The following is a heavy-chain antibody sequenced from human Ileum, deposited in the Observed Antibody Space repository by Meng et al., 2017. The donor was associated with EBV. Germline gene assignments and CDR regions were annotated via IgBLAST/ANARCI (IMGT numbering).Heavy chain of an antibody. CDR2: ISAYSGNT. J-gene: IGHJ4*02. Sequence: QVQLVQSGAEVKKPGASVKVSCEASRFIFTSYGISCVRLAPGQGLQYLGWISAYSGNTNYAQELQGRVTMTTDTSTSTAYMELRSLRFDDTAVYYCARFYCSSTSCPHVLFDHWGQGTLVTVSS. V-gene: IGHV1-18*01. D-gene: IGHD2-2*01. CDR3: ARFYCSSTSCPHVLFDH. CDR1: RFIFTSYG.